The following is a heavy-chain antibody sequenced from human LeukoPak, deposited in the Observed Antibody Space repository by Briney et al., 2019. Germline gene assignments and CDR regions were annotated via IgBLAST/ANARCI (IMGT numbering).Heavy chain of an antibody. CDR2: ISPGGGPT. CDR1: GFPFSSHG. CDR3: AKDGAWLRFDD. V-gene: IGHV3-23*01. Sequence: GGTLRLSCAGSGFPFSSHGMNWVRQAPGKGLEWVSGISPGGGPTYYADSVRGRFTISRDDSKNALYLQMQNLRAEDTAVYYCAKDGAWLRFDDWGQGILVTVSS. J-gene: IGHJ4*02. D-gene: IGHD5-12*01.